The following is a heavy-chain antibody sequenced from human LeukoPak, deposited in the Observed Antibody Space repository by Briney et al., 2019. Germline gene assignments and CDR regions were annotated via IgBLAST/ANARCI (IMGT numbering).Heavy chain of an antibody. CDR2: IYYSGST. Sequence: SETLSLTCTVSGGSISSYYWSWMRQPPGKGLEWIGYIYYSGSTKYNPFLKSRVTISVDTSKNQFSLKLSSVTAADTAVHYCARSTAIILFQHWGQGTLVTVSS. J-gene: IGHJ1*01. D-gene: IGHD5-24*01. CDR3: ARSTAIILFQH. CDR1: GGSISSYY. V-gene: IGHV4-59*01.